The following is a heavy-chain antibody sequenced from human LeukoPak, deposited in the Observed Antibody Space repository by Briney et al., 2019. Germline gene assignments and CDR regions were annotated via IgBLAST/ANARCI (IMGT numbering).Heavy chain of an antibody. CDR1: GFTFSSYS. V-gene: IGHV3-21*01. J-gene: IGHJ5*02. Sequence: GGSLRLSCAASGFTFSSYSMNWVRQAPGKGLEWVSSISSSSGYIYYADSVKGRFTISRDNAKNSLYLQMNSLRAEDTAVYYCARPQICSSTCCSYQGWWFDPWGQGTLVTVSS. CDR2: ISSSSGYI. CDR3: ARPQICSSTCCSYQGWWFDP. D-gene: IGHD2-2*01.